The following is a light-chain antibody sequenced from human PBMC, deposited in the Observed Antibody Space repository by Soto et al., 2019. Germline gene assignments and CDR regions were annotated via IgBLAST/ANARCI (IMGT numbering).Light chain of an antibody. CDR3: RQYGGSPIT. CDR1: QSVTTR. V-gene: IGKV3-20*01. J-gene: IGKJ5*01. CDR2: GAS. Sequence: SVLAQSPGTQSLSHWARDPLSCMASQSVTTRLVWYQHKPGQDPRLLMTGASSRASGVPVRFSGSGSGTDDILPISRLEREDVALNYCRQYGGSPITFGLGTRLEIK.